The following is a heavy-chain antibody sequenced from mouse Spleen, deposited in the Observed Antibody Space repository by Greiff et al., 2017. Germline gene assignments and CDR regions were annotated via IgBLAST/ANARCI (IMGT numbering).Heavy chain of an antibody. J-gene: IGHJ2*02. CDR1: GYIFTTYW. CDR2: IFPGSDST. V-gene: IGHV1-55*01. CDR3: ARGDWTFDC. D-gene: IGHD3-3*01. Sequence: QVQLKQPGAELVKPGASVKMSCKASGYIFTTYWITWVKQRPGQGLEWIGNIFPGSDSTNYNENFKNKATLTVDTSSSTAYMQLGGLTSEDSAVYYCARGDWTFDCWGQGTSLTVSS.